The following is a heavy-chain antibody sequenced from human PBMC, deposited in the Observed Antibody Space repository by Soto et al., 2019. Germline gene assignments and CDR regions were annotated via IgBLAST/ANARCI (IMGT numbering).Heavy chain of an antibody. J-gene: IGHJ6*02. CDR2: TYYRSKWYN. V-gene: IGHV6-1*01. CDR1: GDSVSSNSAA. Sequence: SQTLSLTCAISGDSVSSNSAAWNWIRQSPSRGLEWLGRTYYRSKWYNDYAVSVKSRITINPDTSKNQFSLQLNSVTPEDTAVYYCARDGGYYDFWSGYYTGIHPGLSPAGYYHYYGMDVWGQGTTVTGSS. D-gene: IGHD3-3*01. CDR3: ARDGGYYDFWSGYYTGIHPGLSPAGYYHYYGMDV.